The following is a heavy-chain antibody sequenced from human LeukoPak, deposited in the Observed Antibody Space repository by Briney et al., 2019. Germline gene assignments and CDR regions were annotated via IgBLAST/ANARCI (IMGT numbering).Heavy chain of an antibody. CDR3: ARGLYSGSYQGGAFDI. CDR2: IIPIFGTA. D-gene: IGHD1-26*01. V-gene: IGHV1-69*06. CDR1: GGTFSSYA. Sequence: ASVKVSCKASGGTFSSYAISWVRQAPGQGLEWMGGIIPIFGTANYAQKFQGRVTITADKSTSTAYMELSSLRSEDTAVYYCARGLYSGSYQGGAFDIWGQGTMVTASS. J-gene: IGHJ3*02.